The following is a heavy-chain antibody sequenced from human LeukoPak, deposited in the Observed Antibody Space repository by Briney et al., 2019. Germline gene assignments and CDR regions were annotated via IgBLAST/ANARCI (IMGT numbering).Heavy chain of an antibody. CDR2: IRYDGSNK. D-gene: IGHD4-17*01. Sequence: GGSLRLSCAASGFTFSTYGMHWVRQAPGKGLEWVAFIRYDGSNKYYADSVKGRFTISRDNSKNTLYLQMNSLRAEDTAVYYCAKSVTVTSHSGRYYYYYMDVWGKGTTVTISS. CDR1: GFTFSTYG. V-gene: IGHV3-30*02. J-gene: IGHJ6*03. CDR3: AKSVTVTSHSGRYYYYYMDV.